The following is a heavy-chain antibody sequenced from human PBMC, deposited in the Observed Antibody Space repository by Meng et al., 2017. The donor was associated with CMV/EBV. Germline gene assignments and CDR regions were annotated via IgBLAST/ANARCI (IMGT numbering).Heavy chain of an antibody. D-gene: IGHD2-2*01. CDR2: ITPIFGVA. J-gene: IGHJ4*02. CDR1: GVTFSSCT. V-gene: IGHV1-69*13. CDR3: ATGATTSRFRVDY. Sequence: SVKVSCNASGVTFSSCTLSWLRQAPGQGLEWMGGITPIFGVAQYAQNFQGRVTITADEYTNTAYMDVSSLRSEDTAVYYCATGATTSRFRVDYWGQGTLVTVSS.